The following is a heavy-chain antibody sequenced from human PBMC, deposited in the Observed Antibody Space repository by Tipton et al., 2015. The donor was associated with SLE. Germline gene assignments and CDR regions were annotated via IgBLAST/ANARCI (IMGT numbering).Heavy chain of an antibody. CDR3: ARCRKWRDSSSYYDYFDY. D-gene: IGHD6-13*01. CDR2: IYYSGST. CDR1: GGSISSSSYY. Sequence: TLSLTCTVSGGSISSSSYYWGWLRQPPGKGLEWIGSIYYSGSTYYNPSLKSRVTISVDTSRNQFSLKLSSVTAADTAVYYCARCRKWRDSSSYYDYFDYWGQGTLVTVSS. V-gene: IGHV4-39*07. J-gene: IGHJ4*02.